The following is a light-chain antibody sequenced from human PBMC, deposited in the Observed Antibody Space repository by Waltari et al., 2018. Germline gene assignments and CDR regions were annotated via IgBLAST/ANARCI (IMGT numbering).Light chain of an antibody. CDR3: QQYYTSPRT. V-gene: IGKV4-1*01. CDR2: WAS. Sequence: DIVMTQSPDSLAVSLRERATITCTPRQGVLYSVNNKNYLALYQEKPGQPPKLLIYWASTRESGVPDRFSGSGVGTDFTLTISSLQAEDVAVYYCQQYYTSPRTFGQGTKVEIE. J-gene: IGKJ1*01. CDR1: QGVLYSVNNKNY.